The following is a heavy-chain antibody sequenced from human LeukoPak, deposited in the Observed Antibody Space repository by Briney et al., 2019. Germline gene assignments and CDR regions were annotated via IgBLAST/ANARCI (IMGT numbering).Heavy chain of an antibody. CDR1: GYTFTGYY. Sequence: ASVKVSCKASGYTFTGYYMHWVRQAPGQGLEWMGQINPNSGGTNYAQKVQGRVTMTRDTSISTAYLELSRLRADDTAVYYCARDTRGYSYGYQDYWGQGNLVTVSS. J-gene: IGHJ4*02. V-gene: IGHV1-2*06. D-gene: IGHD5-18*01. CDR3: ARDTRGYSYGYQDY. CDR2: INPNSGGT.